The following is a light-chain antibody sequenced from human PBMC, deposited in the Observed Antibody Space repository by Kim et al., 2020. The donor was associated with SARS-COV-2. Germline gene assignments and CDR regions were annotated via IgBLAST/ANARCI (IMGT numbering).Light chain of an antibody. Sequence: LSPGERATLSCRASQSVGSDLAWFQQKPGQAPRLLIYDASNRATGIPARFRGSGSGTDFTLTISNLEPEDFAVYYCQQRSNWPLTFGGGTKVDIK. J-gene: IGKJ4*01. CDR2: DAS. V-gene: IGKV3-11*01. CDR1: QSVGSD. CDR3: QQRSNWPLT.